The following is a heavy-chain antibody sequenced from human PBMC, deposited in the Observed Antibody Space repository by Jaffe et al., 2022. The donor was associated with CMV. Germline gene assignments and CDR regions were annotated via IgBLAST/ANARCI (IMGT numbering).Heavy chain of an antibody. J-gene: IGHJ4*02. D-gene: IGHD6-19*01. CDR2: ISSNGGST. Sequence: EVQLVESGGGLVQPGGSLRLSCSASGFTFSSYAMHWVRQAPGKGLEYVSAISSNGGSTYYADSVKGRFTISRDNSKNTLYLQMSSLRAEDTAVYYCVKSLSSGWYDLDYWGQGTLVTVSS. CDR3: VKSLSSGWYDLDY. CDR1: GFTFSSYA. V-gene: IGHV3-64D*06.